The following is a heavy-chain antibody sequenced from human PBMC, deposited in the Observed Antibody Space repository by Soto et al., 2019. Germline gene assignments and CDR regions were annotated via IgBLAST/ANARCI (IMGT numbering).Heavy chain of an antibody. CDR3: AREGGFCRGGRCYFWFDP. D-gene: IGHD2-15*01. CDR1: GFTFSTYW. Sequence: EVQLVESGGGLVQPGGSLRLSCAASGFTFSTYWMSWVRQAPGKGLEWVANIKEDGSEKNYVDSVKGRFTISRDNANSLLFLQMSSLRAEDTAVYYCAREGGFCRGGRCYFWFDPWGQGTLVTVSS. V-gene: IGHV3-7*01. CDR2: IKEDGSEK. J-gene: IGHJ5*02.